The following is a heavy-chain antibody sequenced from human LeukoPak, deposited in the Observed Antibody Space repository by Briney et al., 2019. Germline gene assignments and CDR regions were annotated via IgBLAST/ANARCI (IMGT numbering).Heavy chain of an antibody. CDR1: GFTFSDHY. D-gene: IGHD2-21*02. Sequence: GGSLRLSCAASGFTFSDHYMDWVRQAPGKGLEWVGCTRNKANSYTTEYAASVKGRFTISRDDSKNSLCLQMNSLKTGDTAVYYCARGAYCGGDCYPNYYYYGMDVWGQGTTVTVSS. J-gene: IGHJ6*02. V-gene: IGHV3-72*01. CDR2: TRNKANSYTT. CDR3: ARGAYCGGDCYPNYYYYGMDV.